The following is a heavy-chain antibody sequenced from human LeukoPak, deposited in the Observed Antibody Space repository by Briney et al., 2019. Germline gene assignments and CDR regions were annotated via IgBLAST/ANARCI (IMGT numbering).Heavy chain of an antibody. Sequence: ASVKVSCKASGYTFTSYYMHWVRQAPGQGLEWMGIINPSGGSTSYAQKFQGRVTITADESTSTAYMELSSLRSEDTAVYYCARDMCSSTSCYVGEYFQHWGQGTLVTVSS. J-gene: IGHJ1*01. V-gene: IGHV1-46*01. CDR1: GYTFTSYY. CDR3: ARDMCSSTSCYVGEYFQH. CDR2: INPSGGST. D-gene: IGHD2-2*01.